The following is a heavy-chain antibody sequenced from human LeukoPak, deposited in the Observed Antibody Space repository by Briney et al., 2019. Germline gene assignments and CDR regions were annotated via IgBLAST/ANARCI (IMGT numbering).Heavy chain of an antibody. J-gene: IGHJ6*02. Sequence: SETLSLTCTVSGGSISSYYWSWIRQPPGKGLEWIGYIYTSGSTNYNPSLKSRVTISVDTSKNQFSLKLSSVTAADTAVYYCASTGHYGMDVWGQGTTVTVSS. V-gene: IGHV4-4*09. CDR2: IYTSGST. CDR3: ASTGHYGMDV. D-gene: IGHD2-8*02. CDR1: GGSISSYY.